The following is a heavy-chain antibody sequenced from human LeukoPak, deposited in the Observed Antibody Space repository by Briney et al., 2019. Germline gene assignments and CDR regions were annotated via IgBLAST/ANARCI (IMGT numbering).Heavy chain of an antibody. CDR1: GGSFSGYY. J-gene: IGHJ5*02. V-gene: IGHV4-34*01. CDR3: ARRDYGSGSYLVWFDP. D-gene: IGHD3-10*01. CDR2: INHSGST. Sequence: SETLSLTCAVYGGSFSGYYWSWIRQPPGKGLEWIGEINHSGSTYYNPSLKSRVTISVDTSKNQFSLKLSSVTAADTAVYYCARRDYGSGSYLVWFDPWGQGTLVTVSS.